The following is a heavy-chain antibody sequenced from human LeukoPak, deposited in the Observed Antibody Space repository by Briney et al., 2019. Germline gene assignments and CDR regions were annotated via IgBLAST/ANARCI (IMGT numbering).Heavy chain of an antibody. Sequence: GGSLRLSCATSGFTFTTYAMSWVRQAPGKGLEWVSAISDGGSYTYYADSVKGRFTISRDNSKNTLYLQMNSLRAEDTAVYYCAKGGRYYLFDYWGRGTLVTVSS. CDR3: AKGGRYYLFDY. D-gene: IGHD3-10*01. CDR1: GFTFTTYA. V-gene: IGHV3-23*01. CDR2: ISDGGSYT. J-gene: IGHJ4*02.